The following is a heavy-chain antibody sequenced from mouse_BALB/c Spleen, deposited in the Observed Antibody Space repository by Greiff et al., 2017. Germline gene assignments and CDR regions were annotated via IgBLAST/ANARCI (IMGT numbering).Heavy chain of an antibody. D-gene: IGHD2-14*01. J-gene: IGHJ1*01. Sequence: QVQLQQSGAELAKPGASVKMSCKASGYTFTSYWMHWVKQRPGQGLEWIGYINPSTGYTEYNQKFKDKATLTADKSSSTAYMQLSSLTSEDSAVYYCARKVRRYWYFDVWGAGTTVTVSS. CDR1: GYTFTSYW. V-gene: IGHV1-7*01. CDR3: ARKVRRYWYFDV. CDR2: INPSTGYT.